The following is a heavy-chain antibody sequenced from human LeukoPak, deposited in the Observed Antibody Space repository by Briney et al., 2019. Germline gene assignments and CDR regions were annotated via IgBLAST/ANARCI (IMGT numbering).Heavy chain of an antibody. D-gene: IGHD2-15*01. CDR1: GFTFSSYG. V-gene: IGHV3-33*01. CDR3: ARDFCSGGSCYLDAFDI. J-gene: IGHJ3*02. Sequence: PGGSLRLSCAASGFTFSSYGMHWVRQAPGKGLEWVAVIWYDGTNTYYADSVKGRFTISRDNSKNTLYLQMNSLRAEDTAVYYCARDFCSGGSCYLDAFDIWGQGTMVTVSS. CDR2: IWYDGTNT.